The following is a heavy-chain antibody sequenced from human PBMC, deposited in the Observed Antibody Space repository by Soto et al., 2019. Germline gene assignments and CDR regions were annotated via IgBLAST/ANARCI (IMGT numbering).Heavy chain of an antibody. CDR2: IHYTGSS. Sequence: QLQLQESGPGLVKPSETLSLTCPVSGGSISGYYWSWIRQPPGKGLEWIAFIHYTGSSNSNPSLKSRVTISVATSKNQLSLELNSVTAADTAVYYCARHSNEYRKSLDNWGQGTLVTVSS. CDR1: GGSISGYY. D-gene: IGHD4-4*01. V-gene: IGHV4-59*08. J-gene: IGHJ4*02. CDR3: ARHSNEYRKSLDN.